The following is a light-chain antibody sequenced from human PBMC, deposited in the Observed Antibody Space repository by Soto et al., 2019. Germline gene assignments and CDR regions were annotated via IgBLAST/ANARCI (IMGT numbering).Light chain of an antibody. CDR1: KNDIGVYDF. Sequence: QSVLPQPPSASGSPGQSVTISCTGTKNDIGVYDFVSWYQHHPGKAPRLIIYEVVQRPSGVPDRFSGPKSGNAASLTVSGLQAADEADYFCKSYAGSNTYVFGSGTKVTVL. CDR2: EVV. V-gene: IGLV2-8*01. J-gene: IGLJ1*01. CDR3: KSYAGSNTYV.